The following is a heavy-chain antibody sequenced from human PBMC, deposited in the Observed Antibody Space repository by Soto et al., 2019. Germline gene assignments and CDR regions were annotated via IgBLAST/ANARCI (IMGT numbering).Heavy chain of an antibody. CDR1: GFTFSSYA. D-gene: IGHD1-26*01. Sequence: GGSLRLSCAASGFTFSSYAMHWVRQAPGKGLEWVAVISYDGSNKYYADSVKGRFTISRDNSKNTLYLQMNSLRAEDTAVYYCARGESGSYAAFGIWGQGTMVTVSS. J-gene: IGHJ3*02. CDR2: ISYDGSNK. CDR3: ARGESGSYAAFGI. V-gene: IGHV3-30*04.